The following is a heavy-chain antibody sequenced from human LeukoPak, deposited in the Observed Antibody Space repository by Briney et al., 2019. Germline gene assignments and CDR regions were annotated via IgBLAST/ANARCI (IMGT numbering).Heavy chain of an antibody. Sequence: SETLSLTCTVSGGSISSSSYYWGWIRQPPGKGLEWIGSMYYSGSTYYNPSLKSRVTISVDTSKNQFSLRLSSVTAADTAVYYCARRTVTTAWAYDAFDIWGQGTVVTVSS. D-gene: IGHD4-17*01. CDR2: MYYSGST. CDR1: GGSISSSSYY. J-gene: IGHJ3*02. CDR3: ARRTVTTAWAYDAFDI. V-gene: IGHV4-39*07.